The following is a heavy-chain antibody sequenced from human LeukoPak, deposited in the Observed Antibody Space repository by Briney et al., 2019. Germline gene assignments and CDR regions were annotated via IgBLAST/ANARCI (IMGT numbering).Heavy chain of an antibody. CDR2: INHSGST. D-gene: IGHD3-9*01. CDR1: GGSFSGYY. V-gene: IGHV4-34*01. CDR3: ARTGYDILTGYLFYFDH. Sequence: PSETLSLTCAVYGGSFSGYYWSWIRQPPGKGLEWIGEINHSGSTNYNPSLKSRVTISVDTSKNQFSLRLSSVTAADTAVYYCARTGYDILTGYLFYFDHWGQGTLVTVSS. J-gene: IGHJ4*02.